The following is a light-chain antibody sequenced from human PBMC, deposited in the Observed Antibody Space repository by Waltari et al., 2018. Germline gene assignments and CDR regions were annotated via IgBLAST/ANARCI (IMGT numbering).Light chain of an antibody. CDR2: DVT. J-gene: IGLJ2*01. CDR3: SSYAGSSVA. V-gene: IGLV2-11*01. CDR1: NSDVGGYNY. Sequence: QSALTQPRSVSGSPGQSVTIPCSGSNSDVGGYNYVSWYQQHPGKAPKLMISDVTKRPSGVPERFSGSKSGNTASLTISGLQAEDEADYYCSSYAGSSVAFGGGTKLTVL.